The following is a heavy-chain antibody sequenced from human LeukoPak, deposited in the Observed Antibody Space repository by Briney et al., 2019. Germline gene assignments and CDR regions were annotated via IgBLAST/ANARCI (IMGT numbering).Heavy chain of an antibody. CDR1: GFTYSDYH. CDR2: ISSSDSTI. J-gene: IGHJ4*02. Sequence: PGGSVTLSCPASGFTYSDYHLSGLRQAGGKGRARVSYISSSDSTIFYGDSVKARFTISRDNAKNSLYLQMNSLRAEDTAVYYCARERQCDTDYWGQGTLVTVSS. V-gene: IGHV3-11*01. D-gene: IGHD2-21*02. CDR3: ARERQCDTDY.